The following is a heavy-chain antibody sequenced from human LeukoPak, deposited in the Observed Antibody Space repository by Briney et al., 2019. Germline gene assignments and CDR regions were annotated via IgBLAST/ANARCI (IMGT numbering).Heavy chain of an antibody. CDR2: IIPIFGTA. J-gene: IGHJ4*02. CDR3: ARLRRSRLAEFDY. D-gene: IGHD3-3*02. V-gene: IGHV1-69*13. Sequence: GASVKVSCKASGGTFSSYAISWVRQAPGQGLEWMGGIIPIFGTANYAQKFQGRVTITADESTSTAYMELSSLRSEDTAVYYCARLRRSRLAEFDYWGQGTLVTVSS. CDR1: GGTFSSYA.